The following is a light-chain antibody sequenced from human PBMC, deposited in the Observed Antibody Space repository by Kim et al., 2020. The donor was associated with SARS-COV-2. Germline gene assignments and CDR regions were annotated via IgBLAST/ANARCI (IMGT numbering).Light chain of an antibody. Sequence: DIQMTQSPSSVSASVGDRVTITCRASQDISSWLAWYQQKPGKAPKLLISGASNLHSGVPSRFSGSGSGTDFTLTISSLQPEDFATYCCQQADTFPPTFGGGTKVDIK. J-gene: IGKJ4*01. V-gene: IGKV1-12*01. CDR1: QDISSW. CDR2: GAS. CDR3: QQADTFPPT.